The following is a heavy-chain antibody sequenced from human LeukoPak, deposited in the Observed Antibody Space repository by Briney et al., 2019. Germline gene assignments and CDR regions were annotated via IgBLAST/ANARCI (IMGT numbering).Heavy chain of an antibody. J-gene: IGHJ4*02. CDR3: ARGGYDILTGYYGLDY. D-gene: IGHD3-9*01. CDR2: IYYSGST. Sequence: SETLSLTCTVSGGSICSSSSYWGWIRQPPGKGLEWIGSIYYSGSTYYNPSLKSRVTISVDTSKNQLSLKLSSVTAADTAVYYCARGGYDILTGYYGLDYWGQGTLVTVSS. V-gene: IGHV4-39*01. CDR1: GGSICSSSSY.